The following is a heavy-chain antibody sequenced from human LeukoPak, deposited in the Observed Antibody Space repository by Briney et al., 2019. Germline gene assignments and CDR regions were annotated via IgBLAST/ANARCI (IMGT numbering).Heavy chain of an antibody. CDR3: ARHVRQQLPPKAFDY. CDR2: IYYSGNT. V-gene: IGHV4-59*05. J-gene: IGHJ4*02. CDR1: GGSISSYY. D-gene: IGHD6-13*01. Sequence: SETLSLTCTVSGGSISSYYWSWIRQPAGKGLEWIGRIYYSGNTYYNPSLKSRVTISVDTSKNQLSLKLNSVTAADTAVYYCARHVRQQLPPKAFDYWGQGTLVTVSS.